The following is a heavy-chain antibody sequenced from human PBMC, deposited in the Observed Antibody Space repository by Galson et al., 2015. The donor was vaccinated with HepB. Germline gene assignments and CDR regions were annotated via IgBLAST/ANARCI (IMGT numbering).Heavy chain of an antibody. CDR1: GGSISSGGYY. CDR2: IYYSGST. D-gene: IGHD2-15*01. J-gene: IGHJ5*02. V-gene: IGHV4-31*03. CDR3: AGEKVVVAYEGWFDP. Sequence: TLSLTCTVSGGSISSGGYYWSWIRQHPGKGLEWIGYIYYSGSTYYNPSLKSRVTISVDTSKNQFSLKLSSVTAADTAVYYCAGEKVVVAYEGWFDPWGQGTLVTVSS.